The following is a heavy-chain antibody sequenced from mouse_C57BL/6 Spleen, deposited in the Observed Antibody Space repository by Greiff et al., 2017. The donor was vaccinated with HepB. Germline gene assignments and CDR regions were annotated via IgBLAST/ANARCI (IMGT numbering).Heavy chain of an antibody. D-gene: IGHD1-1*01. CDR2: IRLKSDNYAT. CDR1: GFTFSNYW. J-gene: IGHJ1*03. V-gene: IGHV6-3*01. Sequence: DVKLVESGGGLVQPGGSMKLSCVASGFTFSNYWMNWVRQSPEKGLEWVAQIRLKSDNYATHYAESVKGRFTISRDDSKSSVYLQMNNLRAEDTGIYYCTARSSYGYFDVWGTGTTVTVSS. CDR3: TARSSYGYFDV.